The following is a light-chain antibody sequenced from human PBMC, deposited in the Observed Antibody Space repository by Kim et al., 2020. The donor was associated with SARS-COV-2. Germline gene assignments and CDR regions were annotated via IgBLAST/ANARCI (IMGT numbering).Light chain of an antibody. V-gene: IGKV4-1*01. CDR3: QKYYSTVT. Sequence: DIVMTQSPDSLAVSLGERATINCKSSQSVLYSSNNKNYLAWYQQKPGQPPKLLIYWASTRESGVPDRFSGSGSGTDFTLTISSLQAEDVAVYYCQKYYSTVTFGPGTKVDIK. J-gene: IGKJ3*01. CDR1: QSVLYSSNNKNY. CDR2: WAS.